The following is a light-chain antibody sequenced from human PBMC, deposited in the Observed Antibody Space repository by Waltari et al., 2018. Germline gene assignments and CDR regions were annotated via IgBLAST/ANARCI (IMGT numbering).Light chain of an antibody. CDR3: QHYKDYPWA. Sequence: DIQMTQSPSTLSASVGDRVTITCRASQSVSSLLAWYQQKPGKGPKLLIYQASSLESGVPSRFGGSGSGTEFTLTISSLQPDDFATYYCQHYKDYPWAFGQGTKVEIK. CDR2: QAS. V-gene: IGKV1-5*03. J-gene: IGKJ1*01. CDR1: QSVSSL.